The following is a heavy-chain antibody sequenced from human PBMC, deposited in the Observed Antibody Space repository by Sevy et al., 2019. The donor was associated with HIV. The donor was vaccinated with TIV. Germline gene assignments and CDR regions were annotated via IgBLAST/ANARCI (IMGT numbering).Heavy chain of an antibody. Sequence: GGSLRLSCAASGFTFSDYWMSWVRQAPEQGLEWVANIKQDGRKKYYVDSVKGRFIMSRDNAKNSLYLEMNSLRAEDTAVYYCARLKLHYDPYYFDLWGQGTLVTVS. CDR1: GFTFSDYW. V-gene: IGHV3-7*01. J-gene: IGHJ4*02. D-gene: IGHD3-16*01. CDR2: IKQDGRKK. CDR3: ARLKLHYDPYYFDL.